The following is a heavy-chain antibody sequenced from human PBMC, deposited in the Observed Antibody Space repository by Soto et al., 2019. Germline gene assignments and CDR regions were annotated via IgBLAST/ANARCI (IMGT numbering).Heavy chain of an antibody. Sequence: QVQLAQSGAEVKKRGSSVKVSCRVSGGTFNNYAISWVRQAPGEGLEWMGGIIPAFGTPTDGQRFQDRVTISAGVSAATASMELTSLRSDDTAVYYCARDTREITRVRGVIPYYIYHMDGWGPGTTVAVSS. CDR2: IIPAFGTP. V-gene: IGHV1-69*01. D-gene: IGHD3-10*01. CDR1: GGTFNNYA. CDR3: ARDTREITRVRGVIPYYIYHMDG. J-gene: IGHJ6*02.